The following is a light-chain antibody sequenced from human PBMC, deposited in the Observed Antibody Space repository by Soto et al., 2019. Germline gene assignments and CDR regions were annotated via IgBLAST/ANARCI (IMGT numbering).Light chain of an antibody. Sequence: AIRMTQSPSSLSASTGDRVTITCRASQGISSYLAWYQQKPGKAPKLLIYAASTLQTGVPSRFSGSGSGTDFTLTISRLEPEDFAVYYCQQYGSSPRTFGQGTKVDIK. V-gene: IGKV1-8*01. CDR1: QGISSY. J-gene: IGKJ1*01. CDR3: QQYGSSPRT. CDR2: AAS.